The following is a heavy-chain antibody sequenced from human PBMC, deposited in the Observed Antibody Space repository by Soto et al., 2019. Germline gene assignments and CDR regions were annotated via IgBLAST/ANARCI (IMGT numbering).Heavy chain of an antibody. Sequence: EVQLVESGGGLVQPGGSLRLSCSSSGFTFSSHSMNWVRQAPGKGLEWVARIDSSGNSIYYADSVKGRFAVSRDNANSSLFLQMNSLRDEDTAVYYCARLQLVDWFFINIDRYRMDVWGQGTTVVVSS. V-gene: IGHV3-48*02. CDR3: ARLQLVDWFFINIDRYRMDV. D-gene: IGHD6-13*01. CDR1: GFTFSSHS. J-gene: IGHJ6*02. CDR2: IDSSGNSI.